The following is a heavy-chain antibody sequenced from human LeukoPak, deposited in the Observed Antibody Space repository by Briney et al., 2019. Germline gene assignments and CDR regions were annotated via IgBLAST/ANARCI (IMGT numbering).Heavy chain of an antibody. D-gene: IGHD3-3*01. CDR2: INHSGST. J-gene: IGHJ4*02. Sequence: PSETLSLTCAVYGGSFSGYYWSWIRQPPGKGLEWIGEINHSGSTNYNPSLKSRVTISVDTSKNQFSLKLSSVTAADTAVYYCARIGGRYYDFWSGYSDYWGQRTLVTVSS. CDR1: GGSFSGYY. CDR3: ARIGGRYYDFWSGYSDY. V-gene: IGHV4-34*01.